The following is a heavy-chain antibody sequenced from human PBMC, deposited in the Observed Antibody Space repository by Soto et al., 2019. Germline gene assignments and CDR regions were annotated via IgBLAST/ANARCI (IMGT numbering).Heavy chain of an antibody. CDR1: GYTFTGYY. D-gene: IGHD6-13*01. CDR2: INPNSGGT. CDR3: AISGSSSWSINYYYYVMDF. Sequence: ASVKVSCKASGYTFTGYYMHWVRQAPGQGLEWMGWINPNSGGTNYAQKFQGRVTMTWDTSISKAYMELSRLRSDDTAVYYCAISGSSSWSINYYYYVMDFWGQGTTVTVSS. J-gene: IGHJ6*02. V-gene: IGHV1-2*02.